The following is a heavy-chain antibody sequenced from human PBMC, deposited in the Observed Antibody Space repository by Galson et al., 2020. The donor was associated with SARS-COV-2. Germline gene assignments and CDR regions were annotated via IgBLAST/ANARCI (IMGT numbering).Heavy chain of an antibody. CDR3: AKDIESGTYGFHY. D-gene: IGHD1-26*01. Sequence: SLKISCAASGFTFDDYAMHWVRQAPGNGLEWVSGISWNSGIINYADSVKGRFTISRDNAKNSLSLQMNSLRAEDTAFYYCAKDIESGTYGFHYWGQGTLVTVSS. V-gene: IGHV3-9*01. CDR2: ISWNSGII. J-gene: IGHJ4*02. CDR1: GFTFDDYA.